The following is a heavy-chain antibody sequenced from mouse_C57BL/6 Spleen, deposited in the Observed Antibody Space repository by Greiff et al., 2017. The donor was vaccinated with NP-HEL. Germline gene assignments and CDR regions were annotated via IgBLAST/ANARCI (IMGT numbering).Heavy chain of an antibody. D-gene: IGHD4-1*01. CDR1: GVNIKDDD. V-gene: IGHV14-2*01. Sequence: VQLQQSGAELVKPGASVKWYCTAAGVNIKDDDRQGGKQRTEEGLEWMGRIDPEDGETKYAPKFQGKATITADTSSNTAYLQLSSLTSEDTAVYYCARAGTRYFDVWGTGTTVTVSS. CDR3: ARAGTRYFDV. J-gene: IGHJ1*03. CDR2: IDPEDGET.